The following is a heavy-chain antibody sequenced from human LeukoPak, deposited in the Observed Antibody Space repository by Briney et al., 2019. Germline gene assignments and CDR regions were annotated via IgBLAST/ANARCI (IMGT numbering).Heavy chain of an antibody. V-gene: IGHV3-7*01. CDR1: GFSLSTYW. CDR2: INPGGTET. CDR3: GRFGYVAGVDL. J-gene: IGHJ4*02. Sequence: GGSLRLSCAASGFSLSTYWVTWVRQAPGTGLEWVANINPGGTETYYVEPVKAPFTISRDNAKNLVYLQMNSLRAEDSAVYHCGRFGYVAGVDLWGQGTLVTVSS. D-gene: IGHD6-19*01.